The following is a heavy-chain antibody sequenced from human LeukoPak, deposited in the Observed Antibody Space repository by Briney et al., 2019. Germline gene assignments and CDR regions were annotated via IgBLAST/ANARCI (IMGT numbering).Heavy chain of an antibody. V-gene: IGHV3-11*05. CDR3: ARGHTILPY. CDR1: GFTFSDYC. J-gene: IGHJ4*02. Sequence: GGSLRLSCGASGFTFSDYCMSWMRQAPGKGLDWVAYICTASGDTNYADAVKGRFAISSGNAKNSMSLQMNSLRAEHTAIYYCARGHTILPYWGQGTLVTVSS. CDR2: ICTASGDT. D-gene: IGHD5-24*01.